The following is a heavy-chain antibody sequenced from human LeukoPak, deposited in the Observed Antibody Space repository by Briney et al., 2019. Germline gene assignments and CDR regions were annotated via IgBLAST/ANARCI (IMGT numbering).Heavy chain of an antibody. D-gene: IGHD2-2*02. CDR2: ISAYNGNT. CDR1: GYTFTSYG. Sequence: GASVKVSCKASGYTFTSYGISWVRQAPGQGLEWMGWISAYNGNTNYAQKFQGRVTMTTDTSTSTAYMELRSLRSDDTAVYYCAKGRGNRVVPAAIVDYWGQGTLVTVSS. V-gene: IGHV1-18*01. J-gene: IGHJ4*02. CDR3: AKGRGNRVVPAAIVDY.